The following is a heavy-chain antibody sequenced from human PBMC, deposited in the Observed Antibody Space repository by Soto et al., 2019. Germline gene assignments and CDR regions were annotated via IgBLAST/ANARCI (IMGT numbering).Heavy chain of an antibody. D-gene: IGHD6-6*01. CDR3: ARVRSSLAAIGGKHGMDV. V-gene: IGHV1-2*02. CDR2: INPNKGGT. Sequence: QVQLVQSGPEVKKPGASVKVSCKASGYSFTGYYVHWVRQAPGQGLEWMGWINPNKGGTNYAQKFQGRIALTRETSTSTAYIDLLRLTSDDTVVYYCARVRSSLAAIGGKHGMDVWGQGTTVTVSS. CDR1: GYSFTGYY. J-gene: IGHJ6*02.